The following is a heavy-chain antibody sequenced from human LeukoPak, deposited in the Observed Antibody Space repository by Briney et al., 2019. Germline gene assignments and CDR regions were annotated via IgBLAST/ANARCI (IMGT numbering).Heavy chain of an antibody. CDR2: IDIDGSST. V-gene: IGHV3-74*01. Sequence: GGSLRLSCAASGFTFSSYWMNWVRQAPGKGLVWVSRIDIDGSSTTYADSVKDRFTISRDNAKNTVYLQMNSLRAEDTAVYYYARGFTIFGVVNDGFDIWGQGTKVTVSS. D-gene: IGHD3-3*01. CDR3: ARGFTIFGVVNDGFDI. CDR1: GFTFSSYW. J-gene: IGHJ3*02.